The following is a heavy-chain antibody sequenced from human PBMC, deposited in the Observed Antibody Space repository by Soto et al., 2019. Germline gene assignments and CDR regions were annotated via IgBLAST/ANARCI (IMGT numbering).Heavy chain of an antibody. D-gene: IGHD5-12*01. Sequence: QVQLQQWGAGLLKPSETLSLNCAVNGGSLSGYYWSWIRQPPGKGLEWIGEIKDGGYTNYSPSLKIRAILSSDTSNNQFSLRLNFVTAAYAGLHFCARGQEGLVATHWDQGALVTVSS. CDR3: ARGQEGLVATH. CDR1: GGSLSGYY. J-gene: IGHJ4*02. V-gene: IGHV4-34*01. CDR2: IKDGGYT.